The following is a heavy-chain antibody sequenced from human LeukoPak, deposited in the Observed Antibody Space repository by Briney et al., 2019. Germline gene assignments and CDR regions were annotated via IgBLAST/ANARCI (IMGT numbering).Heavy chain of an antibody. CDR2: ISSSGRT. D-gene: IGHD3-10*01. CDR3: ARGQYGSGIAY. CDR1: GGSISSGDYY. J-gene: IGHJ4*02. Sequence: SRTLSLTCTVSGGSISSGDYYWSWIRQPPGKGLEWIGYISSSGRTYYKPSLKSRFTVSMYTSKNQFSLKVSSVTAADTAVFYCARGQYGSGIAYWGQGTLVTVSS. V-gene: IGHV4-30-4*01.